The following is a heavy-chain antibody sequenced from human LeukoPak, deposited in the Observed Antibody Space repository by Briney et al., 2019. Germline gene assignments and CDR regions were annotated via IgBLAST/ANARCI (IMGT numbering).Heavy chain of an antibody. CDR3: AIHYTPGYYYGSGSSSLDY. V-gene: IGHV3-23*01. CDR2: ISGSGGST. J-gene: IGHJ4*02. Sequence: PGGSLRLSCAASGFTFSSYAMSWVRQAPGKGLEWVSAISGSGGSTYYADSVKGRFTISRDNSKNTLYLQMNSLRAEDTAVYYRAIHYTPGYYYGSGSSSLDYWGQGTLVTVSS. D-gene: IGHD3-10*01. CDR1: GFTFSSYA.